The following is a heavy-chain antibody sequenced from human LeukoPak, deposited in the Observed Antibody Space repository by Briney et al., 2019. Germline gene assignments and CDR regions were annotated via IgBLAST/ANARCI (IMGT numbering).Heavy chain of an antibody. D-gene: IGHD3-22*01. CDR3: ARSYDSSGSGAFDI. CDR1: DGSISSYY. J-gene: IGHJ3*02. Sequence: SETLSLTCTDSDGSISSYYWSWIRQPAGKGLEWIGRIYTSGSTNYNPSLKSRVTMSVDTSKNQFSLKLSSVTAADTAVYYCARSYDSSGSGAFDIWGQGTMVTVSS. CDR2: IYTSGST. V-gene: IGHV4-4*07.